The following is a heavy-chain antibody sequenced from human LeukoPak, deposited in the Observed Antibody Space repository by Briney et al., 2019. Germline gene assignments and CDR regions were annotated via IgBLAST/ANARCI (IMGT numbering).Heavy chain of an antibody. J-gene: IGHJ4*02. CDR1: GYTFTGYY. CDR3: ARVVVVVAATPAELDY. Sequence: ASVKVSCKASGYTFTGYYMHWMRQAPGHGLEWMGWINPNSGVTESAQKLQGRVTMTTDTSTSTAYMELRSLRSDDTAVYYCARVVVVVAATPAELDYWGQGTLVTVSS. D-gene: IGHD2-15*01. CDR2: INPNSGVT. V-gene: IGHV1-2*02.